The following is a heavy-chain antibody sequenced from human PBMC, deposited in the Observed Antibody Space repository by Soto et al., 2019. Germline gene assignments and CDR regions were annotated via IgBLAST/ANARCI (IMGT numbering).Heavy chain of an antibody. D-gene: IGHD6-19*01. V-gene: IGHV4-39*01. CDR3: ARQCGSGWSAKNNNWFDP. J-gene: IGHJ5*02. CDR1: GGSISSSSYY. CDR2: IYYSGST. Sequence: PSETLSLTCTVSGGSISSSSYYWGWIRQPPGKGLEWIGSIYYSGSTYYNPSLKSRVTISVDTSKNQFSLKLSSVTAADTAVYYCARQCGSGWSAKNNNWFDPWGQGTLVTSPQ.